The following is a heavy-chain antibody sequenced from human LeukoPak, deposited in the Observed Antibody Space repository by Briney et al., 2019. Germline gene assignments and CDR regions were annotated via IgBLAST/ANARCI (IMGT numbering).Heavy chain of an antibody. J-gene: IGHJ4*02. CDR2: ISYDGSNK. CDR1: GFTFSSYA. V-gene: IGHV3-30*01. Sequence: PGRSLRLSCAASGFTFSSYAMHWVRQAPGKGLEWEAVISYDGSNKYYADSVKGRFTISRDNSKNTLHLQMNSLRAEDTAVYYCARDKMAYPPLARYYLGYWGQGTLVTVSS. CDR3: ARDKMAYPPLARYYLGY. D-gene: IGHD3-9*01.